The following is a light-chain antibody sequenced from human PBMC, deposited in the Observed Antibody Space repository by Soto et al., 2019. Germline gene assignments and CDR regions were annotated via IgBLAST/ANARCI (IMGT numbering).Light chain of an antibody. V-gene: IGKV1-9*01. CDR1: QGISSY. Sequence: IQLTQSPSSLSASVGDRVTITCRASQGISSYLAWYQQKPGKAPKLLIYAASTLQSGVPPRFSGSGSGTDFTLTISSLQPEDFATYYCQQLNSYPPTLTFGGGTKVEIK. CDR2: AAS. J-gene: IGKJ4*01. CDR3: QQLNSYPPTLT.